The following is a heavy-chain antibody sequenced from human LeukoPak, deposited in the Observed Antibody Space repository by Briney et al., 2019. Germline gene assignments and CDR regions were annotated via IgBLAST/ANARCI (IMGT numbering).Heavy chain of an antibody. CDR1: GGSISSYY. CDR2: IYYSGST. CDR3: ARGLPGSGSYFSFPRNHYFDY. V-gene: IGHV4-59*12. Sequence: PSETLSLTCTVSGGSISSYYWSWIRQPPGKGLEWIGYIYYSGSTNYNPSLKSRVTISVDTSKNQFSLKLSSVTAADTAVYYCARGLPGSGSYFSFPRNHYFDYWGQGTLVTVSS. D-gene: IGHD1-26*01. J-gene: IGHJ4*02.